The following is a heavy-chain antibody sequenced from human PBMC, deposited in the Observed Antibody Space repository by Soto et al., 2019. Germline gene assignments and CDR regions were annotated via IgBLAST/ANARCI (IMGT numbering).Heavy chain of an antibody. J-gene: IGHJ5*02. Sequence: LILSCAASGFAFNSYAMSWVRHAPGKGLEWFSAISGSGGSTYYADSVKGRFTISRDNSKNTLYLQMNSLRAEDTAVYYCAKDLLQEINWFDAWGQGTLVTVSS. CDR2: ISGSGGST. V-gene: IGHV3-23*01. D-gene: IGHD2-15*01. CDR3: AKDLLQEINWFDA. CDR1: GFAFNSYA.